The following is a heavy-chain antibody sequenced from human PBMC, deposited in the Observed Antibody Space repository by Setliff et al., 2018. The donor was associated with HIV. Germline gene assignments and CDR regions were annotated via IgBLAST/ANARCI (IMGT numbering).Heavy chain of an antibody. J-gene: IGHJ6*02. V-gene: IGHV1-8*01. CDR1: GHTFTNYD. D-gene: IGHD3-10*01. Sequence: ASVKVSCKPPGHTFTNYDIHWMRRAPGQGLEWMGWMNPNSGVSGYALKFHDRVTMTRDTSITTLYMELSSLTSEDTAVYYCARGKGVGGVIITGGLDVCGQGTTVTVSS. CDR3: ARGKGVGGVIITGGLDV. CDR2: MNPNSGVS.